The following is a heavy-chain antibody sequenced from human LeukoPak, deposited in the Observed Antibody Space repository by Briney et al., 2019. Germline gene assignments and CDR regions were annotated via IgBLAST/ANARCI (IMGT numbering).Heavy chain of an antibody. Sequence: PSETLSLTCTVSGGSISGYYWSWIRQSPGKRLEYIAYIHYTVTTAYNPSLRSRVTISVDTSKNQFSLKLRFVTAADTAVYYCARLNLIGSSPVHHYDLWGEGTLVTVSS. CDR1: GGSISGYY. V-gene: IGHV4-59*08. CDR3: ARLNLIGSSPVHHYDL. D-gene: IGHD6-13*01. J-gene: IGHJ4*02. CDR2: IHYTVTT.